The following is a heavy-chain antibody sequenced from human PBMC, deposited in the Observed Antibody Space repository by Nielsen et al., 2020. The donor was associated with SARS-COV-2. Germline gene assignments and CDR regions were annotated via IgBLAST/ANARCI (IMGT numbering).Heavy chain of an antibody. V-gene: IGHV1-18*01. J-gene: IGHJ5*02. Sequence: ASVKVSCKASGYTFTSYDINWVRQATGQGLEWMGWMNPNSGNTNYAQKLQGRVTMTTDTSTSTAYMELRSLRSDDTAVYYCARVGGQYNWFDPWGQGTLVTVSS. CDR2: MNPNSGNT. CDR1: GYTFTSYD. D-gene: IGHD2-15*01. CDR3: ARVGGQYNWFDP.